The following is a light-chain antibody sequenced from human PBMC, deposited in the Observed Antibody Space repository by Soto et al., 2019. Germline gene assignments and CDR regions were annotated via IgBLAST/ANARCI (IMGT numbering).Light chain of an antibody. Sequence: QSVLTQPPSVSGAPGQRVTISCTGSSYNIGAGYDVHWYQQLPGTAPKLLLYGNSNRPSGVPDRFSGSKSGASASLAITGLQAEDEADYYCQSYDTSLTVVFGGGTKVTVL. CDR1: SYNIGAGYD. V-gene: IGLV1-40*01. CDR3: QSYDTSLTVV. CDR2: GNS. J-gene: IGLJ2*01.